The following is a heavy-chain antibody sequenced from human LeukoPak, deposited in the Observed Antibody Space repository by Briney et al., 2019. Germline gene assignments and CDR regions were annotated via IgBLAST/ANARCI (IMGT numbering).Heavy chain of an antibody. CDR1: GGTFSSYA. J-gene: IGHJ5*02. CDR3: ARPSPYCSSTSCYDGNWFDP. Sequence: ASVKVSCKASGGTFSSYAISWVRQAPGQGLEWMGGIIPILGTANYAQKFQGRVTITADESTSTAYMELSSLRSEDTAVYYSARPSPYCSSTSCYDGNWFDPWGQGTLVTVSS. V-gene: IGHV1-69*13. CDR2: IIPILGTA. D-gene: IGHD2-2*01.